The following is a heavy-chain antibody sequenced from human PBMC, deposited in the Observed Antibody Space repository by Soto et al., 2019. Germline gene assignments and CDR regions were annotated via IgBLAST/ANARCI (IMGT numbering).Heavy chain of an antibody. J-gene: IGHJ4*02. CDR3: AKDSRIVVVTAPYDY. Sequence: QVQLVESGGGVVQPGRSLRLSCAASGFTFSSYGMHWVRQAPGKGLEWVAVISYDGSNKYYADSVKGRFTISRDNSKNTLYLQINNLRAEDTAVYYCAKDSRIVVVTAPYDYWGQGTLVTVSS. CDR1: GFTFSSYG. CDR2: ISYDGSNK. D-gene: IGHD2-21*02. V-gene: IGHV3-30*18.